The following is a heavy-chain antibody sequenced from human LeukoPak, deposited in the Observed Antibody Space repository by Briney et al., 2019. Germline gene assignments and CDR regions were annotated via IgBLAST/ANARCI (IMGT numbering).Heavy chain of an antibody. CDR3: ARIVAERGDSFDY. Sequence: SVKVSCKASGGTVSSYAISWVRQAPGQGPEWMGGIIPIFGTANYAQNFQGRVTSTADESTSTAYMELSSLRSEDTAVYYCARIVAERGDSFDYWGQGTLVTVSS. CDR1: GGTVSSYA. CDR2: IIPIFGTA. J-gene: IGHJ4*02. D-gene: IGHD3-16*02. V-gene: IGHV1-69*01.